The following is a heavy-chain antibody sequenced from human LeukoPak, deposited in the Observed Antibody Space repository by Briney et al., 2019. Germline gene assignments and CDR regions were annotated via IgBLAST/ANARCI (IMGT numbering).Heavy chain of an antibody. V-gene: IGHV4-39*07. Sequence: PSETLSLTCTVSGGSISSSSYYWGWIRQPPGKGLEWIGEINHSGSTNYNPSLKSRVTISVDTSKNQFSLKLSSVTAADTAVYYCARGYYGSGFNWFDPWGQGTLVTVSS. J-gene: IGHJ5*02. CDR3: ARGYYGSGFNWFDP. CDR1: GGSISSSSYY. CDR2: INHSGST. D-gene: IGHD3-10*01.